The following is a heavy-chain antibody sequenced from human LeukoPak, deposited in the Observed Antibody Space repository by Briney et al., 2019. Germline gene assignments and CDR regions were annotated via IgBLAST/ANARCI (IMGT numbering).Heavy chain of an antibody. CDR3: AKDNGDILTGYYAN. J-gene: IGHJ4*02. D-gene: IGHD3-9*01. CDR1: GFTFDGYA. V-gene: IGHV3-9*01. Sequence: GGSLRLSCAASGFTFDGYAMHWVRQAPGKGLEWVSGISWNSGSIGYADSVKGRFTISRDNAKNSLYLQMNSLRAEDTALYYCAKDNGDILTGYYANWGQGTLVTVSS. CDR2: ISWNSGSI.